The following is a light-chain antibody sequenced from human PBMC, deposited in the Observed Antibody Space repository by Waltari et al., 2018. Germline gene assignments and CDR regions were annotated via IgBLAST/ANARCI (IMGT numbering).Light chain of an antibody. CDR2: AAS. V-gene: IGKV1-8*01. J-gene: IGKJ1*01. CDR1: QGISSY. CDR3: RQYYSYLAT. Sequence: AMRMTQSPSSLSASTGDRVTITCRASQGISSYLAWYQQKPGKAPKLLIYAASTLQSGVPSRFSGSGSGTDFTLTISCLQSEDFATYYCRQYYSYLATFGQGTKVEIK.